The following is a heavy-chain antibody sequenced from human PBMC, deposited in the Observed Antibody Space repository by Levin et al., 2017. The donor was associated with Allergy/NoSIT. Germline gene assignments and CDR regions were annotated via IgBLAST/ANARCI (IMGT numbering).Heavy chain of an antibody. Sequence: GESLKISCKASGYTFTSYGISWVRQAPGQGLEWMGWISAYNGNTNYAQKLQGRVTMTTDTSTSTAYMELRSLRSDDTAVYYCARDSKVVPAARYYYYMDVWGKGTTVTVSS. V-gene: IGHV1-18*01. CDR1: GYTFTSYG. CDR2: ISAYNGNT. J-gene: IGHJ6*03. CDR3: ARDSKVVPAARYYYYMDV. D-gene: IGHD2-2*01.